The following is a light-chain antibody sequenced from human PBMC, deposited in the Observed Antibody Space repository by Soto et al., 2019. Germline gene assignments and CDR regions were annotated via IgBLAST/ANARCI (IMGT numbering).Light chain of an antibody. Sequence: EIVMTQSPATLSVSPGDRATLSCRASQSVSSSLAWYQQIPGQAPRLLIYDASTRATGIPAGFGGSGSGTEFTLTISSLQSEDFSVYYCQQYNNWPPLTFGGGTQVELK. CDR3: QQYNNWPPLT. CDR1: QSVSSS. V-gene: IGKV3-15*01. CDR2: DAS. J-gene: IGKJ4*01.